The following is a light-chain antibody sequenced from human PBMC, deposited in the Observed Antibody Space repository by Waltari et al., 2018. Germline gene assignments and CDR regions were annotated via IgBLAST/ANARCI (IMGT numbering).Light chain of an antibody. CDR1: ALPRGY. CDR2: QDT. CDR3: QSSDSSGPYGV. J-gene: IGLJ3*02. Sequence: YELTQPPSVSLSPGQTARITCSGDALPRGYAYWYLQRPGQAPVLVIYQDTERPSGIPERFSGSTSGTTSTLTISGVQAEDEGDYYCQSSDSSGPYGVFGGGTKLTVL. V-gene: IGLV3-25*03.